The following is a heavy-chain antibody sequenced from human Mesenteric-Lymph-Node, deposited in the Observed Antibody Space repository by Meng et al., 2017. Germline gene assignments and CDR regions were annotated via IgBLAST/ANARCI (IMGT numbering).Heavy chain of an antibody. CDR1: GFTFSSYW. J-gene: IGHJ4*02. CDR3: ARDRYWSSTSCHDFDN. Sequence: GESLKISCAASGFTFSSYWMHWVRQAPGKGLVWVSHINSDGSSTTYADSVKGRFTISRDNAKNTLYLQMNSLRAEDTAVYYCARDRYWSSTSCHDFDNWGQGTLVTVSS. CDR2: INSDGSST. D-gene: IGHD2-2*01. V-gene: IGHV3-74*01.